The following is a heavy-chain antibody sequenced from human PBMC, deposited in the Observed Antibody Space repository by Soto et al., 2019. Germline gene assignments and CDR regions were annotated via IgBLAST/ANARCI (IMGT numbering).Heavy chain of an antibody. CDR3: ARLNDYQSCFQH. V-gene: IGHV4-39*01. J-gene: IGHJ1*01. CDR2: IYYSGST. Sequence: QLQLQESGPGLVKPSETLSLTCTVSGGSISSSSYYWGWIRQPPGKGLEWIGSIYYSGSTYYNPSLKSRVTISVDTSKNQFSLKLSSVTAADTAVYYCARLNDYQSCFQHWGQGTLVTVSS. D-gene: IGHD4-17*01. CDR1: GGSISSSSYY.